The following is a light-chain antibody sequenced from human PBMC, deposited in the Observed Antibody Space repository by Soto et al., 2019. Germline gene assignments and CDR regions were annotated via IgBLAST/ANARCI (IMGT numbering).Light chain of an antibody. CDR1: QNINNL. J-gene: IGKJ1*01. Sequence: DIQMTQSPSTLSASVGDRVTINCRASQNINNLLAWYQQKPGKAPNLLIYKASSLESGVPSRFSGSGYGTEFTLTISSLQPEDFATFYCQQYSTYSRAFGQGTKVEIK. V-gene: IGKV1-5*03. CDR2: KAS. CDR3: QQYSTYSRA.